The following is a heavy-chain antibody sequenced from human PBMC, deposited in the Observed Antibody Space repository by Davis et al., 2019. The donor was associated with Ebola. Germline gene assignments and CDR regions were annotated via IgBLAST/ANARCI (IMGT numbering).Heavy chain of an antibody. D-gene: IGHD2-15*01. Sequence: MPSETLSLTCTVSGGSISSYYWRWIRQPPGKGLEWIGYIYYSGSTYYNPSLMSRVTISVDTSKNQFSLKLSSVTAADTAVYYCARVLPEDDYYNGMDVWGQGTTVTVSS. CDR2: IYYSGST. V-gene: IGHV4-59*06. J-gene: IGHJ6*02. CDR1: GGSISSYY. CDR3: ARVLPEDDYYNGMDV.